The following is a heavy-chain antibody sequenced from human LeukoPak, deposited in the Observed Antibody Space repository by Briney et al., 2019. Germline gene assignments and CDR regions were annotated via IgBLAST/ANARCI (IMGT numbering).Heavy chain of an antibody. Sequence: PGGSLRLSCAASGFTFSSYGMHWVRRAPGKGLEWVAVIWYDGSNKYYVDSVKGRFTISRDNSKSTLYLQMNSLRAEDTAVYYCARLRNDAFDIWAKGQWSPSLQ. CDR2: IWYDGSNK. D-gene: IGHD1-14*01. CDR1: GFTFSSYG. J-gene: IGHJ3*02. V-gene: IGHV3-33*01. CDR3: ARLRNDAFDI.